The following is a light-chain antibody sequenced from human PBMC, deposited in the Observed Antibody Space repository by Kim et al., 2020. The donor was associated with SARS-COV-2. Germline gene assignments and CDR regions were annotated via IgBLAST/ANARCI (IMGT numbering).Light chain of an antibody. CDR2: AAS. Sequence: STSVRDRVTITCRASQNIASYVNWFQQKPGNAPKLLIYAASSLQTGVSSRFRGSGSGRGFTLTITSLQRDDYATYHCQQSYSPPWTFGQGTKLEI. V-gene: IGKV1-39*01. CDR3: QQSYSPPWT. J-gene: IGKJ1*01. CDR1: QNIASY.